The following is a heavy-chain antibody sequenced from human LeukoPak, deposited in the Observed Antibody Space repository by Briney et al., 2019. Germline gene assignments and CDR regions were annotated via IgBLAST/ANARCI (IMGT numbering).Heavy chain of an antibody. CDR3: AREMAMGG. Sequence: PGGSLRLSCAASGFTFSSYAMHWVRQAPGKGLEWVAVISYDGSNKYYADSVEGRFTTSRDNSKNTLYLQMNSLRAEDTAVYYCAREMAMGGWGQGTLVTVSS. D-gene: IGHD3-16*01. CDR1: GFTFSSYA. J-gene: IGHJ4*02. V-gene: IGHV3-30-3*01. CDR2: ISYDGSNK.